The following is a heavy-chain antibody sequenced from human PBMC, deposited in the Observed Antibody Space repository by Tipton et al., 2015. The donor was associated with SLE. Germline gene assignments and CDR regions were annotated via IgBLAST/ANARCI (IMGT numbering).Heavy chain of an antibody. Sequence: SLRLSCAASGFSFSSYGMHWVRQAPGKGLEWVGSISYDGTNKYYADSVKGRFTISRDNSKNTLYLQMNSLRVEDTAVYYCAKDGSTVVTSPFDWYFDLWGRGTLVTVSS. CDR1: GFSFSSYG. D-gene: IGHD4-23*01. J-gene: IGHJ2*01. CDR3: AKDGSTVVTSPFDWYFDL. CDR2: ISYDGTNK. V-gene: IGHV3-30*18.